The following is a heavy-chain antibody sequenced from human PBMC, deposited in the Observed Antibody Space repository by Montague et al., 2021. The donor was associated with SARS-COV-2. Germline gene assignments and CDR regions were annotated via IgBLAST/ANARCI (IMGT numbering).Heavy chain of an antibody. Sequence: SETLSLTCTASGGSISSSSYYWGWIRQPPGKGLEWIGSIYYSGSTYYNPSLKSRVTISVDTSKNQFSLKLSSVTAADTAVYYCARGGRVGTIVVVIAIPYYFDYWGQGTLVTVSS. V-gene: IGHV4-39*02. D-gene: IGHD2-21*01. J-gene: IGHJ4*02. CDR2: IYYSGST. CDR3: ARGGRVGTIVVVIAIPYYFDY. CDR1: GGSISSSSYY.